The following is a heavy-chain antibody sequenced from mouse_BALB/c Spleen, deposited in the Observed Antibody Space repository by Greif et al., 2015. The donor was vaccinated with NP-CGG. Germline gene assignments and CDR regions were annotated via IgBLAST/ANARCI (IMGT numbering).Heavy chain of an antibody. CDR1: GYTFTDYN. CDR3: ARGRGISVEAWFAY. CDR2: IYPYNGGT. J-gene: IGHJ3*01. Sequence: VQLQQSGPELVKPGASVKISCKASGYTFTDYNMHWVKQSHGKSLEWIGYIYPYNGGTGYNQKFKNKATLTVDNSSSTAHMELRSLTSEDSAVYYCARGRGISVEAWFAYWGQGTLVTVSA. D-gene: IGHD1-1*01. V-gene: IGHV1S29*02.